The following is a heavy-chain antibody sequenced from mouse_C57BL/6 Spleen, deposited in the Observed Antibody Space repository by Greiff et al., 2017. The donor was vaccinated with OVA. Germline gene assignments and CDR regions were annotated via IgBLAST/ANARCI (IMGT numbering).Heavy chain of an antibody. Sequence: QVHVKQPGAELVRPGTSVKLSCKASGYTFTSYWMHWVKQRPGQGLEWIGVIDPSDSYTNYNQKFKGKATLTVDTSSSTAYMQLSSLTSEDSAVYYCARLAYYSNFYYFDYWGQGTTLTVSS. CDR1: GYTFTSYW. J-gene: IGHJ2*01. CDR3: ARLAYYSNFYYFDY. D-gene: IGHD2-5*01. V-gene: IGHV1-59*01. CDR2: IDPSDSYT.